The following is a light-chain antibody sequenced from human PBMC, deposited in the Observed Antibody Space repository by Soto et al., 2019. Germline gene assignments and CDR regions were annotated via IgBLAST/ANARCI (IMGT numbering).Light chain of an antibody. V-gene: IGLV2-14*01. CDR1: SSDVGGYNY. Sequence: SVLTQPRSVSGSPGQSVTISCTGTSSDVGGYNYVSWYQQHPGKAPKLMIYQVTNRPSGVSHRFSGSKSGNTASLTISGLQAEDEADYYCTSYSSSSTFYVFGTGTKVTVL. CDR2: QVT. J-gene: IGLJ1*01. CDR3: TSYSSSSTFYV.